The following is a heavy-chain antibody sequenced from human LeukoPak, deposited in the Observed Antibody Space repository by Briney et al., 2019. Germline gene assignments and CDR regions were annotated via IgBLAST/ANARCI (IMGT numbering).Heavy chain of an antibody. Sequence: SQTLSLTSTVSGASISSGGYYWSWIRQHPGKGLEWIGYMYYSGNTYYNPFLKSRVTISVDTSKNQFSLRLSSVTAADTAMYYCARGGQWLAPGPDYWGQGTLVTVSS. J-gene: IGHJ4*02. CDR2: MYYSGNT. CDR3: ARGGQWLAPGPDY. D-gene: IGHD6-19*01. CDR1: GASISSGGYY. V-gene: IGHV4-31*03.